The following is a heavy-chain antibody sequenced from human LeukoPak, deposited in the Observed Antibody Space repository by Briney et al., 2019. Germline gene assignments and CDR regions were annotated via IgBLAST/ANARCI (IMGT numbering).Heavy chain of an antibody. CDR3: AREGDGGAFDM. CDR2: IYYSGST. CDR1: GGSISSGGYY. Sequence: TLSLTCTVSGGSISSGGYYWSWIRQHPGKGLEWIGYIYYSGSTYYNPSLKSRVTISVDTSKNQFSLKLSSVTAADTAFYYCAREGDGGAFDMWGQGTMVTVSS. V-gene: IGHV4-31*03. J-gene: IGHJ3*02.